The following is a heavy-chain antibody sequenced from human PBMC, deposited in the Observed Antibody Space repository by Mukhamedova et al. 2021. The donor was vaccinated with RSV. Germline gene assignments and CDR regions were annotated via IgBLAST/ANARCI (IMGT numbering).Heavy chain of an antibody. CDR2: IYPGDSDT. J-gene: IGHJ4*02. Sequence: IGWVRQMPGKGLECMGIIYPGDSDTRYSPSFQGQVTISVDKSISTAYLHWSSLKASDTAIYYCARGDIVTTWNYFDSWGQGTLVTV. CDR3: ARGDIVTTWNYFDS. D-gene: IGHD5-12*01. V-gene: IGHV5-51*01.